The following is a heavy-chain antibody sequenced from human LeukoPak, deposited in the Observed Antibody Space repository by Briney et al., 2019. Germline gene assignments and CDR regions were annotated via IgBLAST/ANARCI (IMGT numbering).Heavy chain of an antibody. D-gene: IGHD4-23*01. Sequence: GGSLRLSCTASGFTFSSYSMNWVRQAPGKGLEWVSFISSGSSTIYYADSVKGRFAISRDNSKNTLILQLNSLRPEDTAVYYCAKGRTRWVKEECDYWGQGTLVTASS. CDR3: AKGRTRWVKEECDY. CDR1: GFTFSSYS. V-gene: IGHV3-48*01. J-gene: IGHJ4*02. CDR2: ISSGSSTI.